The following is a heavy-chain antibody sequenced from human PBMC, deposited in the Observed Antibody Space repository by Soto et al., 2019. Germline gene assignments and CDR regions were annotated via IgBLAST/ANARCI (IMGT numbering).Heavy chain of an antibody. Sequence: SETLSLTCAVYGGSFSCYYWSWIRQPPGKGLEWIGEINHSGSTNYNPSLKSRVTISVDTSKNQFSLKLSSVTVADTAVYYCARDYSSGWYRYWGQGTLVTVSS. CDR3: ARDYSSGWYRY. V-gene: IGHV4-34*01. J-gene: IGHJ4*02. D-gene: IGHD6-19*01. CDR2: INHSGST. CDR1: GGSFSCYY.